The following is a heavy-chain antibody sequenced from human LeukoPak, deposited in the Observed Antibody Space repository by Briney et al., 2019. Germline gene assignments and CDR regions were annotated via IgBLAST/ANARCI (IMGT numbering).Heavy chain of an antibody. CDR3: ARDGVAGRYGFDI. Sequence: SGGSLRLSCAASGFTVSSNDMSWVRQAPGKGLEWVSVICSGGTTYYADSVTGRFTISRDNSKNTLYLQMNSLRAEDTAVYYCARDGVAGRYGFDIWGQGTMVTVSS. V-gene: IGHV3-53*01. D-gene: IGHD6-19*01. CDR2: ICSGGTT. J-gene: IGHJ3*02. CDR1: GFTVSSND.